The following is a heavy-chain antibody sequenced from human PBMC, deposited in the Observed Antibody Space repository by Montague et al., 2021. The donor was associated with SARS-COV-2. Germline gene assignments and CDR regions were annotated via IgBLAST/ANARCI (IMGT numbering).Heavy chain of an antibody. CDR2: ISSNGKT. V-gene: IGHV4-4*09. CDR3: AGRGYYDSAGYHWHLDL. D-gene: IGHD3-22*01. CDR1: GGSINDNY. J-gene: IGHJ2*01. Sequence: SETLSLTCTVSGGSINDNYRSWIRQSPGKGLEWIGYISSNGKTNYNPSLKSRVTLSADASRNEFSLKLDSVTAADTAVYFCAGRGYYDSAGYHWHLDLWGRGMLVTVSS.